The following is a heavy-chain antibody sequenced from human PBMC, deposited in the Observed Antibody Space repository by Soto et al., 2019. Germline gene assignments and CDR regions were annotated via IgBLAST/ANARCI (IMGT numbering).Heavy chain of an antibody. D-gene: IGHD1-26*01. CDR1: AFSFSSSG. CDR2: IWDDGGNK. Sequence: QAQLEESGGGVVQPGTSLRLSCAASAFSFSSSGMHWVRQAPGKGLEWVAAIWDDGGNKYYADSVKGRFTISRDNSKNTLFLQMNSLRAEDTALYYCARSSGSYFAAFYDTWGQGTLGSVSS. CDR3: ARSSGSYFAAFYDT. V-gene: IGHV3-33*01. J-gene: IGHJ5*02.